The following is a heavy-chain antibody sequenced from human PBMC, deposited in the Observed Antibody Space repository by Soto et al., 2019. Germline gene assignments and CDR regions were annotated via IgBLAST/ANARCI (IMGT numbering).Heavy chain of an antibody. V-gene: IGHV1-3*01. CDR3: ARGGYSSGYYYSFAS. J-gene: IGHJ4*02. CDR1: GYTFPNYA. Sequence: ASVKVSCKASGYTFPNYAIHWVRQAPGQRLECMGWINAASGNTKYSQSFQGRVTITRDTSASTAYMELSSLTSEDTAVYYCARGGYSSGYYYSFASCGQGTLVTGSS. D-gene: IGHD3-22*01. CDR2: INAASGNT.